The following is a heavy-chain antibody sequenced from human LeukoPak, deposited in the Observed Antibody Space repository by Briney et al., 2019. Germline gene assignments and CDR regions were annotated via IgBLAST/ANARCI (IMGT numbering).Heavy chain of an antibody. CDR2: IYYSGST. D-gene: IGHD6-19*01. J-gene: IGHJ5*02. Sequence: SETLSLTCIVSGGSISSYYWNWIRQPPGKGLEWIGYIYYSGSTNYIPSLKSRVTMSVDTSKNQFSLKLRSVTAADTAIYYCARAEEAHYRGWYTSSWFDPWGQGTLVTVSS. CDR3: ARAEEAHYRGWYTSSWFDP. CDR1: GGSISSYY. V-gene: IGHV4-59*01.